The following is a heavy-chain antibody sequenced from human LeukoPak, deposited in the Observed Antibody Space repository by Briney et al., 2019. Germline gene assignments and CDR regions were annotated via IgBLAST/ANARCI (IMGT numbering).Heavy chain of an antibody. CDR3: ARERSSSWYVFDY. J-gene: IGHJ4*02. CDR2: ISKSSTYI. V-gene: IGHV3-21*04. Sequence: GGSLRLSCTASGFTLSSYSMNWVRQAPGKGLEWVSSISKSSTYIYYADSVKGRFTISRDNVKNSLYLQMNSLRAEDTAVYYCARERSSSWYVFDYWGQGTLVTVSS. D-gene: IGHD6-13*01. CDR1: GFTLSSYS.